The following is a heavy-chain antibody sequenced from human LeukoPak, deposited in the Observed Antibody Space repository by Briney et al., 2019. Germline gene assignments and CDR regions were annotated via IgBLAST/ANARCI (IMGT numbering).Heavy chain of an antibody. CDR3: ARDYHGSGSLTTFDS. V-gene: IGHV1-69*05. Sequence: SVKVSCKASGGTFSSYAISWVRQAPGQGLEWMGGIIPIFGTANYAQKFQGRLTVTRDTSTSTVYMELSSLTSEDTAVYYCARDYHGSGSLTTFDSWGQGTLVTVSS. D-gene: IGHD3-10*01. CDR2: IIPIFGTA. CDR1: GGTFSSYA. J-gene: IGHJ4*02.